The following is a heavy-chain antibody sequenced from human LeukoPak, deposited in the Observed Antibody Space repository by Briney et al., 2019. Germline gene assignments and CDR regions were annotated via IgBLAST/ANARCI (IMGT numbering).Heavy chain of an antibody. CDR2: IIPIFGTA. Sequence: GASVKVSCKASGGTISSYAISWVRQAPGQGLEWMGGIIPIFGTANYAQKFQGRVTITADESTSTAYMELSSLRSEDTAVYYCAREVAAAGYYFDYWGQGTLVTVSS. V-gene: IGHV1-69*13. CDR1: GGTISSYA. D-gene: IGHD6-13*01. CDR3: AREVAAAGYYFDY. J-gene: IGHJ4*02.